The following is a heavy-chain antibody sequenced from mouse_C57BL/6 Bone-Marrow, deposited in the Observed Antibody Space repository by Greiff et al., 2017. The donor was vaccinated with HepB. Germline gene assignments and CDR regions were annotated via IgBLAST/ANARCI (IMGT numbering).Heavy chain of an antibody. V-gene: IGHV1-72*01. D-gene: IGHD1-1*01. J-gene: IGHJ1*03. CDR2: IDPNSGGT. CDR1: GYTFTSYW. Sequence: QVQLQQPGAELVKPGASVKLSCKASGYTFTSYWMHWVKQRPGRGLEWIGRIDPNSGGTKYNEKFKSKATLTVDKPASTAYMQLSSLTSEDSAVYYCARSPLLYYYGSSPYWYFDVWGTGTTVTVSS. CDR3: ARSPLLYYYGSSPYWYFDV.